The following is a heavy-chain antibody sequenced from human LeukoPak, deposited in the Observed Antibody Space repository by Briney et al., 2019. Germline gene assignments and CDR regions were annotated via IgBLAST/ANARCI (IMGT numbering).Heavy chain of an antibody. Sequence: SETLSLTCTVSSGSISSYYWSWIRQPPGKGLEWIGYIYYSGSTNYNPSLKSRVTISVDTSKNQFSLKLSSVTAADTAVYYCARAMVRGVPFDYWGQGTLVTVSS. D-gene: IGHD3-10*01. V-gene: IGHV4-59*01. CDR3: ARAMVRGVPFDY. CDR1: SGSISSYY. J-gene: IGHJ4*02. CDR2: IYYSGST.